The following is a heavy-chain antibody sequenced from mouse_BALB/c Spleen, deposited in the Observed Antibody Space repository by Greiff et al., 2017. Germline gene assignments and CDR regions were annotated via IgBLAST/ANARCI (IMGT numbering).Heavy chain of an antibody. CDR3: TRGHGNYVFFDY. CDR2: IRLKSNNYAT. Sequence: EVKLMESGGGLVQPGGSMKLSCVASGFTFSNYWMNWVRQSPEKGLEWVAEIRLKSNNYATHYAESVKGRFTISRDDSKSSVYLQMNNLRAEDTGIYYCTRGHGNYVFFDYWGQGTTLTVSS. J-gene: IGHJ2*01. V-gene: IGHV6-6*02. CDR1: GFTFSNYW. D-gene: IGHD2-1*01.